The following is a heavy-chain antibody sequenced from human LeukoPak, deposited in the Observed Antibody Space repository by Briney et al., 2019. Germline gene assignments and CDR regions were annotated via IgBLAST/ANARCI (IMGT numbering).Heavy chain of an antibody. CDR1: GYTFTNYG. Sequence: GASVKVSCKASGYTFTNYGVTWVRQAPGQGLEWMGWINPNSGGTNYAQKFQGRVTMTRDTSISTAYMELSRLRSDDTAVYYCARVLVQGYDFDYWGQGTLVTVSS. V-gene: IGHV1-2*02. D-gene: IGHD6-13*01. CDR2: INPNSGGT. J-gene: IGHJ4*02. CDR3: ARVLVQGYDFDY.